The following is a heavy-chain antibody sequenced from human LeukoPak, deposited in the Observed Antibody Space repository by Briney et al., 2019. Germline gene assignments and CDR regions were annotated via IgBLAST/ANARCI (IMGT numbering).Heavy chain of an antibody. Sequence: GGSLRLSCVVSGFSFSNAWMTWVRRAPGKGLEGGGRIKSKTNGGTPDYAAPVKGRFTISRDDSKSTLYLQMNSLETEDTATYYCATEGGSGWYGHFDHWGRGTLVTVSS. CDR3: ATEGGSGWYGHFDH. D-gene: IGHD6-19*01. V-gene: IGHV3-15*01. J-gene: IGHJ4*02. CDR2: IKSKTNGGTP. CDR1: GFSFSNAW.